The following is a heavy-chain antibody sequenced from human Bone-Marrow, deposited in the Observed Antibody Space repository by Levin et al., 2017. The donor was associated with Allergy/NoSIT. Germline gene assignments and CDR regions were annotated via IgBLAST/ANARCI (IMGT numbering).Heavy chain of an antibody. CDR1: GFTFSSYA. J-gene: IGHJ4*02. CDR3: ARVHGEYCSGGSCYGY. D-gene: IGHD2-15*01. Sequence: GGSLRLSCAASGFTFSSYAMSWVRQAPGKGLEWVSSLNGYGDTTHYADSVKDRFTISRDVSKNTLFLQMNSLRADDTAVYFCARVHGEYCSGGSCYGYWGQGTLVTVSS. CDR2: LNGYGDTT. V-gene: IGHV3-23*01.